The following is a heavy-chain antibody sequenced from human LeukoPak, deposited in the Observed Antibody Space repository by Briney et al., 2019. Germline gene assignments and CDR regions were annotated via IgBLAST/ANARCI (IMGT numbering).Heavy chain of an antibody. J-gene: IGHJ4*02. V-gene: IGHV3-33*01. CDR2: IWYDGSNK. CDR1: GFTFSSYD. D-gene: IGHD3-10*01. CDR3: ARVKYLYGSGSYYNHPLGY. Sequence: GGSLRLSCAASGFTFSSYDMHWVRQAPGKGLEWVAVIWYDGSNKYYADSVKGRFTISRDNSKNTLYLQMNSLRAEDTAVYYCARVKYLYGSGSYYNHPLGYWGQGTLVTVSS.